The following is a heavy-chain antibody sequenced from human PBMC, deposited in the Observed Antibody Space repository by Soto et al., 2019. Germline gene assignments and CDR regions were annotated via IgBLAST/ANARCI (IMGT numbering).Heavy chain of an antibody. D-gene: IGHD3-16*01. V-gene: IGHV3-30-3*01. CDR1: GFTFSGYA. CDR3: ARDVPLGH. J-gene: IGHJ4*02. Sequence: QVQLVESGGGVVQPGGSLRFSCAASGFTFSGYAMHWVRQAPAKGLEWVAFISYDGSLKYYSDSVKGRFTTSRDNSQNTLYLQMNSLRPEDTAVYYCARDVPLGHWGQGALVTVSS. CDR2: ISYDGSLK.